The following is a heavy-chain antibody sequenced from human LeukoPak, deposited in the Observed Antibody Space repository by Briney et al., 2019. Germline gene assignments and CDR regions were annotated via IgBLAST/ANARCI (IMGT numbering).Heavy chain of an antibody. CDR1: GFTMSNYG. CDR3: AKDYDMWTGSLDY. D-gene: IGHD3-9*01. V-gene: IGHV3-23*01. CDR2: IRSAVDTT. J-gene: IGHJ4*02. Sequence: GGSLRLSCAASGFTMSNYGVSWVRQAPGKGLEWVSGIRSAVDTTHYADSVKGRFTFSRDNSKNTLYLQMNSLRAEDTAVYFCAKDYDMWTGSLDYWGQGTLVTVSS.